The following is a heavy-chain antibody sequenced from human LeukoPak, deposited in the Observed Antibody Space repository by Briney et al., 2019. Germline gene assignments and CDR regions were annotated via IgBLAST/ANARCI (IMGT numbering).Heavy chain of an antibody. V-gene: IGHV3-21*01. CDR3: ARDSEGVTGTTSWFDP. J-gene: IGHJ5*02. D-gene: IGHD1-7*01. CDR2: ISTSSSYI. CDR1: GFTFSSYS. Sequence: GGTLRLSCAASGFTFSSYSMNWVRQAPGKGLEWVSSISTSSSYIYYADSVKGRFTISRDNARNSLYLQMNSLRAEDTAVYYCARDSEGVTGTTSWFDPWGQGTLVTVSS.